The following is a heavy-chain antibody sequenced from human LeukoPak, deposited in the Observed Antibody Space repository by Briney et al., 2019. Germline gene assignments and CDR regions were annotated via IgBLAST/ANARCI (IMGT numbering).Heavy chain of an antibody. J-gene: IGHJ1*01. CDR1: GGSFSGYY. CDR2: INHSGST. D-gene: IGHD4-23*01. V-gene: IGHV4-34*01. CDR3: ARLAHDYGGPPRH. Sequence: SETLSLTCAVYGGSFSGYYWSWIRQPPGKGLEWIGEINHSGSTNYNPSLKSRATISVDTSKNQFSLKLSSVTAADTAVYYCARLAHDYGGPPRHWGQGTLVTVSS.